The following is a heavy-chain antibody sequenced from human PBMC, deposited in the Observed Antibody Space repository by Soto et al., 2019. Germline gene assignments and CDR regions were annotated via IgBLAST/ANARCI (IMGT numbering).Heavy chain of an antibody. V-gene: IGHV1-2*02. J-gene: IGHJ4*02. CDR3: ARGLRNYYDSSGYYSH. CDR2: INPNSGGT. CDR1: GYTFTGYY. Sequence: ASVKVSCKASGYTFTGYYMHWVRQAPGQGLEWMGWINPNSGGTNYAQKFQGRVTMTRDTSISTAYMELSRLRSDDTAVYYCARGLRNYYDSSGYYSHWGQGTLVTVPQ. D-gene: IGHD3-22*01.